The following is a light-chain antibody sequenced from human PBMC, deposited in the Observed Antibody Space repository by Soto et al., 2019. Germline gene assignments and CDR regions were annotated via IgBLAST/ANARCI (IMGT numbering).Light chain of an antibody. V-gene: IGLV2-14*01. CDR3: SSFTSSITPHVV. CDR2: GVS. CDR1: DSDVGGYNY. Sequence: QSVLTQPASVSGSPGQSITICCSGTDSDVGGYNYVSWYQQHPGKAPKLMIYGVSNRPSGVSNRFSGSKSGNTASLTISGLQAEDEADYYCSSFTSSITPHVVFGGGTKLTVL. J-gene: IGLJ2*01.